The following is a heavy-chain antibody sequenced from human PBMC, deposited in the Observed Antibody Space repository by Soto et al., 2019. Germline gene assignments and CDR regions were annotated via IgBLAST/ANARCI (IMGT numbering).Heavy chain of an antibody. CDR2: ISGNNGDT. CDR1: GYTFTSHG. Sequence: ASVKVSCKDSGYTFTSHGSTWVRQAPGQGLEWMGWISGNNGDTSYAQKLQGRVTVTTDTSTSTAYMELRSLTSDDTAVYYCARDPLSSRYYNGMHVWGQGTTVTVSS. V-gene: IGHV1-18*01. CDR3: ARDPLSSRYYNGMHV. J-gene: IGHJ6*02.